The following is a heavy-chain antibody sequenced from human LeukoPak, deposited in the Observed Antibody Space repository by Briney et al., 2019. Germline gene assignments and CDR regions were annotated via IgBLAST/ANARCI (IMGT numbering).Heavy chain of an antibody. J-gene: IGHJ4*02. D-gene: IGHD6-25*01. CDR2: ISSSSSYI. CDR3: ARAGGLEQRSTYDY. Sequence: KPGGSLRLSCAASGFTFSSYSMNWVRQAPGKGLEWVSSISSSSSYIYYADSVKGRFTISRDNAKNSLYLQMNSLRAEDTAVYYCARAGGLEQRSTYDYWGQGTLVTVSS. CDR1: GFTFSSYS. V-gene: IGHV3-21*01.